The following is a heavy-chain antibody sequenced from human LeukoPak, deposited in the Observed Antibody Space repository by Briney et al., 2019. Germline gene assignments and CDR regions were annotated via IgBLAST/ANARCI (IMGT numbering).Heavy chain of an antibody. J-gene: IGHJ4*02. Sequence: GGALRLSCAASGFTFSNAWMSWVRQAPGKGLEWVGRITSKTDEGTTDYAAPVNGRFTISRDDSQNTLDLQMNSLKSEDTAVYYCTSRVIVPASRSLDSWGQGTLITVPS. V-gene: IGHV3-15*01. CDR3: TSRVIVPASRSLDS. CDR1: GFTFSNAW. D-gene: IGHD2-2*01. CDR2: ITSKTDEGTT.